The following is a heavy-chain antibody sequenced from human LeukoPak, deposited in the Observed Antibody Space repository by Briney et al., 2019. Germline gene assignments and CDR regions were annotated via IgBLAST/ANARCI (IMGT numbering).Heavy chain of an antibody. CDR2: IYYSGST. V-gene: IGHV4-59*01. Sequence: SQTLSLTCTVSGGSISSYYWSWIRQPPGKGLEWIGYIYYSGSTNYNPSLKSRVTISVDTSKNQFSLKLSSLTVADTAVYYCARDNGYSYGYGMDVWGQGTTVTVSS. J-gene: IGHJ6*02. CDR3: ARDNGYSYGYGMDV. D-gene: IGHD5-18*01. CDR1: GGSISSYY.